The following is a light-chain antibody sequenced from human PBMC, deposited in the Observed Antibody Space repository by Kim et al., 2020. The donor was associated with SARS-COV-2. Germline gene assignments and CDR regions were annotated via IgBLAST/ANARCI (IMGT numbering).Light chain of an antibody. CDR1: QSVSGY. CDR2: DTS. J-gene: IGKJ2*03. CDR3: QQYNNWSLYS. V-gene: IGKV3-15*01. Sequence: EIVMTQSPATLSVSLGDRATLSCRASQSVSGYLAWYQQKPGQAPRLLIYDTSTRATGIPARFSGSGSGTEFTLTIGSLQSEDFAVYYCQQYNNWSLYSFGPGTKLEI.